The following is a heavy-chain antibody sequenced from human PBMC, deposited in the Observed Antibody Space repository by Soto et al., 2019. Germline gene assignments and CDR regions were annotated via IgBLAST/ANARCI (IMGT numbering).Heavy chain of an antibody. CDR1: GFTFGDYA. V-gene: IGHV3-49*05. J-gene: IGHJ6*02. CDR3: AKDLSSMVRGASYYSYGMDV. D-gene: IGHD3-10*01. Sequence: KSGGSLRLSCTASGFTFGDYAMSWFRQAPGKGLEWVGFIRSKPYDGTTEYAASAKGRFTISRDDSKSIAYLQMNSLKTEDTAVYYCAKDLSSMVRGASYYSYGMDVWGQGTTVTVSS. CDR2: IRSKPYDGTT.